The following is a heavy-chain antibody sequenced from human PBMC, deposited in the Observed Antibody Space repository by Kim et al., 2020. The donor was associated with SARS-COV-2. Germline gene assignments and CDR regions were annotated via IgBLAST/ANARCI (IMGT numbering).Heavy chain of an antibody. J-gene: IGHJ4*02. V-gene: IGHV4-59*09. Sequence: SRVTISVDTSKNQFSLKLSSVTAADTAVYYCARGARDLLWFGELFQPFDYWGQGTLVTVSS. D-gene: IGHD3-10*01. CDR3: ARGARDLLWFGELFQPFDY.